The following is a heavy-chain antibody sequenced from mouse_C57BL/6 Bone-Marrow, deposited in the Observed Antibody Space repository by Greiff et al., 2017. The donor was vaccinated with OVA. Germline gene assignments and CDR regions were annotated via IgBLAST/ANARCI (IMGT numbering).Heavy chain of an antibody. J-gene: IGHJ4*01. V-gene: IGHV1-50*01. CDR1: GYTFTSYW. Sequence: QVQLQQPGAELVKPGASVKLSCKASGYTFTSYWMQWVKQRPGQGLEWIGEIDPSGSYTNYNQKFKGKATLTVDTSSSAAYMQLSSLTSEDSAVYYCARCRGYGAMDYWGQGTSVTVSS. D-gene: IGHD1-1*02. CDR2: IDPSGSYT. CDR3: ARCRGYGAMDY.